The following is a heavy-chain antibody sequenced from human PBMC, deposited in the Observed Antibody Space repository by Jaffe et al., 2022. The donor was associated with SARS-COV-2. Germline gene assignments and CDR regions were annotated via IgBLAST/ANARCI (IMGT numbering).Heavy chain of an antibody. V-gene: IGHV4-61*02. CDR2: IYTSGST. CDR3: AREQQANMRFSQLPRYYYYYGMDV. CDR1: GGSISSGSYY. Sequence: QVQLQESGPGLVKPSQTLSLTCTVSGGSISSGSYYWSWIRQPAGKGLEWIGRIYTSGSTNYNPSLKSRVTISVDTSKNQFSLKLSSVTAADTAVYYCAREQQANMRFSQLPRYYYYYGMDVWGQGTTVTVSS. J-gene: IGHJ6*02. D-gene: IGHD2-2*01.